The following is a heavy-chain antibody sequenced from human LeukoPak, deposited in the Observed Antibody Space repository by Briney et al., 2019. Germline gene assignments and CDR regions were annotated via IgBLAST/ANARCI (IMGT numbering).Heavy chain of an antibody. CDR2: ISYHGSNK. D-gene: IGHD1-26*01. Sequence: GGSLRLSCAASGFTFSSYAMHWVRQAPGKGLEWVAVISYHGSNKYYTDSVKGRFTISRDNSKNTLFLQMNSLRAEDTAVYYCARDYSGPYSPFDYWGQGTLVTVSS. J-gene: IGHJ4*02. CDR1: GFTFSSYA. V-gene: IGHV3-30*04. CDR3: ARDYSGPYSPFDY.